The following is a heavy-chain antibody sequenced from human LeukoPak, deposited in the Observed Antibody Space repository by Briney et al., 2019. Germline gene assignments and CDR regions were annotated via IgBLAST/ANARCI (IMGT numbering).Heavy chain of an antibody. CDR2: ISGGSGSI. D-gene: IGHD3-9*01. V-gene: IGHV3-9*01. CDR1: GFTFGDYG. Sequence: PGGSLRLSCAASGFTFGDYGMHWVRQVPGKGLECVSGISGGSGSIGYADSVKGRFTISRDNAKNSLYLQMNSLRTEDTALYYCAKSFTNDWAIFDSWGQGTLVTVSS. J-gene: IGHJ4*02. CDR3: AKSFTNDWAIFDS.